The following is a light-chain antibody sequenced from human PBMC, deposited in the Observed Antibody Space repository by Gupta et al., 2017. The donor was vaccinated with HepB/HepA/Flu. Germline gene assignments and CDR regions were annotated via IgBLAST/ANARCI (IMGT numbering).Light chain of an antibody. J-gene: IGKJ5*01. CDR3: QQFSGPPIT. V-gene: IGKV4-1*01. Sequence: DIVMTQSPDSLAVSLGERATINCKSSQTILCTSKNKNCLVWYQQKPGQPPKLLIYWASSRESGVPDRFSGSGSGTDFTLTISNLQAEDVAVYYCQQFSGPPITFGQGTRLEIK. CDR1: QTILCTSKNKNC. CDR2: WAS.